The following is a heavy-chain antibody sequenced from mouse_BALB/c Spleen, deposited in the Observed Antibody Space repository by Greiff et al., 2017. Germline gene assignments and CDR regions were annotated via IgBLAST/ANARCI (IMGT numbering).Heavy chain of an antibody. CDR1: GFTFSSYA. Sequence: EVQVVESGGGLVKPGGSLKLSCAASGFTFSSYAMSWVRQTPEKRLEWVASISSGGSTYYPDSVKGRFTISRDNARNILYLQMSSLRSEDTAMYYCARELLRTGAMDYWGQGTSVTVSS. CDR2: ISSGGST. D-gene: IGHD1-1*01. CDR3: ARELLRTGAMDY. J-gene: IGHJ4*01. V-gene: IGHV5-6-5*01.